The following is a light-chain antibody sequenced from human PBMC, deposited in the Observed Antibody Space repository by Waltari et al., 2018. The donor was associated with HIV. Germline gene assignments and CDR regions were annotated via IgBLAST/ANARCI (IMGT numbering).Light chain of an antibody. CDR1: QAISTY. Sequence: DIQMTQSPSSLSASLGDNVVITCRASQAISTYLNWYQQKPGKAPVLLVYSAYTLQPGAPSRFRGAGSGRDFSLSITGLQTEDFATYFCQQSYGSPFNFGPGT. J-gene: IGKJ3*01. V-gene: IGKV1-39*01. CDR3: QQSYGSPFN. CDR2: SAY.